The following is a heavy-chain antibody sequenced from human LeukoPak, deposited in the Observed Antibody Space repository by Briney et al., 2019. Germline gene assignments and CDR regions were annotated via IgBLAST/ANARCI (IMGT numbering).Heavy chain of an antibody. J-gene: IGHJ6*02. CDR3: ARDVVHGGPAAIGGMDV. V-gene: IGHV3-21*01. CDR1: GFTFSSYS. Sequence: PGGSLRLSCAASGFTFSSYSMNWVRQAPGKGLEWVSSISSSSSYIYYADSVKGRFTISRDNAKNSLYLQMNSLRAEDMAVYYCARDVVHGGPAAIGGMDVWGQGTTVTVSS. CDR2: ISSSSSYI. D-gene: IGHD2-2*01.